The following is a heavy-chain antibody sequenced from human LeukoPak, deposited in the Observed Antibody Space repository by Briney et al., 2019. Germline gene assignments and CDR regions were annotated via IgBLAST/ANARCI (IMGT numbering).Heavy chain of an antibody. D-gene: IGHD3-9*01. J-gene: IGHJ6*04. Sequence: PGGSLRLSCAASGFTFSSCSMNWVRQAPGKGLEWVSSISSSSSYIYYADSVKGRFTISRDNAKNSLYLQMNSLRAEDTAVYYCARRNHYDILTGYYTGYYYGMDVWGKGTTVTVSS. V-gene: IGHV3-21*01. CDR3: ARRNHYDILTGYYTGYYYGMDV. CDR2: ISSSSSYI. CDR1: GFTFSSCS.